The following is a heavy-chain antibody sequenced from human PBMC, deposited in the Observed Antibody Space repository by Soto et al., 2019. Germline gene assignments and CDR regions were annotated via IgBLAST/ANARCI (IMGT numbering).Heavy chain of an antibody. CDR3: AKDAVAYNGEWDWFDS. CDR2: IGGVGGDT. V-gene: IGHV3-23*01. Sequence: DVQLLESGGGLVQPGGSLTLSCAASRFTFSDYAMNWVRQAPGKGLEWVSAIGGVGGDTYYADSVKGRFTISRDNSKNTLYLQMNSLRDEDTAVYYCAKDAVAYNGEWDWFDSWGQGTLVTVSS. D-gene: IGHD6-19*01. J-gene: IGHJ5*01. CDR1: RFTFSDYA.